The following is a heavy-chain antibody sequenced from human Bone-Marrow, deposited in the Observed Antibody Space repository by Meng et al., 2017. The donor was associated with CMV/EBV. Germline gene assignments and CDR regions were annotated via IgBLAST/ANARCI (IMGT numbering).Heavy chain of an antibody. CDR1: GFTFSDYY. Sequence: GESLKISCAASGFTFSDYYMSWIRQAPGKGLEWVSYTSSSASTIYYADSVKGRFTISRDNAENSLYLQMNSLRAEDTAVYYCARDLGSLTQKFDYWGQGTLVTVSS. J-gene: IGHJ4*02. V-gene: IGHV3-11*04. D-gene: IGHD6-19*01. CDR2: TSSSASTI. CDR3: ARDLGSLTQKFDY.